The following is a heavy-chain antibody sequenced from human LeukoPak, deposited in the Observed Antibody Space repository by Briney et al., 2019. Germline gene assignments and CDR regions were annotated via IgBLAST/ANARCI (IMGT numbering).Heavy chain of an antibody. V-gene: IGHV1-2*02. CDR3: ARVRDNAFDI. D-gene: IGHD2-15*01. CDR2: INGNSGGT. Sequence: GASVKVSCKASGYTFTDYYMHWVRQAPGQGLEWMGWINGNSGGTNYAQKFQGRVTMTRDTSISTAYMEVSRVTSDDTAVYYCARVRDNAFDIWGQGTMVTVSS. CDR1: GYTFTDYY. J-gene: IGHJ3*02.